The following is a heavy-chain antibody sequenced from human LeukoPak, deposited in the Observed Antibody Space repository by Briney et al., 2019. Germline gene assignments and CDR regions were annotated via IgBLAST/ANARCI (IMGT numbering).Heavy chain of an antibody. CDR3: YSAFDWFNFDY. Sequence: SETLSLTCAVYGGSFSSYYWSWIRQPPGKGLECIGKINHVGSTNYDPSLKSRVTISVDTSKNQFSLKLSSVTAADTAVYYCYSAFDWFNFDYWGQGTLVTVSS. J-gene: IGHJ4*02. CDR2: INHVGST. CDR1: GGSFSSYY. V-gene: IGHV4-34*01. D-gene: IGHD3-9*01.